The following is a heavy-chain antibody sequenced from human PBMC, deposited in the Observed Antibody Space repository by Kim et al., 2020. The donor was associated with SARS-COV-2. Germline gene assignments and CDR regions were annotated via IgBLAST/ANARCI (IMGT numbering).Heavy chain of an antibody. D-gene: IGHD2-15*01. CDR2: INTNTGNP. J-gene: IGHJ6*02. CDR3: ASGYCSGGSCYYYYGMDV. Sequence: ASVKVSCKASGYTFTSYAMNWVRQAPGQGLEWMGWINTNTGNPTYAQGFTGRFVFSLDTSVSTAYLQISSLKAEDTAVYYCASGYCSGGSCYYYYGMDVWGQGTTVTVSS. V-gene: IGHV7-4-1*02. CDR1: GYTFTSYA.